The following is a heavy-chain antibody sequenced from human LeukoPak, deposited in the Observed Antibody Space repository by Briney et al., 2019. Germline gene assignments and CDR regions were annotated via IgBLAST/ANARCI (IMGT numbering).Heavy chain of an antibody. V-gene: IGHV3-7*01. Sequence: PGGSLRLSCAASGFTFSSYWMSWVRQAPGKGLEWVANIKQDGSEKYYVDSVKGRFTISRDNAKNSLYLQMNSLRAEDTAVYYCARVQGARDGYNDYWGQGTLVTVSS. CDR1: GFTFSSYW. D-gene: IGHD5-24*01. J-gene: IGHJ4*02. CDR2: IKQDGSEK. CDR3: ARVQGARDGYNDY.